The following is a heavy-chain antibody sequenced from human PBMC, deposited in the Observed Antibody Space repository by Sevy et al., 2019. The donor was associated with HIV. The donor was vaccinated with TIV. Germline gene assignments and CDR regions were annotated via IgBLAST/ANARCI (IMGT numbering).Heavy chain of an antibody. CDR2: IYYGGSP. J-gene: IGHJ6*03. Sequence: SETLSLTCTVSGGSISSSSYYWGWIRQPPGKGLEWIGSIYYGGSPYYNPSLKSRVTISVDTSKNQFSLKLSSGTAADTAVYYCARPGAAAGGYYYYYMDVWGKGTTVTVSS. V-gene: IGHV4-39*01. D-gene: IGHD6-13*01. CDR1: GGSISSSSYY. CDR3: ARPGAAAGGYYYYYMDV.